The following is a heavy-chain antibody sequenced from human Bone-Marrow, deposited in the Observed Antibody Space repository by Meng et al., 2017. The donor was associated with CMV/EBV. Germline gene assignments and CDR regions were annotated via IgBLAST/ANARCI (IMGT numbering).Heavy chain of an antibody. CDR1: CYTFTGYY. CDR2: INPNSGGT. V-gene: IGHV1-2*02. J-gene: IGHJ2*01. CDR3: ARIPRGYFDL. Sequence: QVQLGQAGAGVKKPGASVKGSCKASCYTFTGYYMHWLRQAPGQGLEWMGWINPNSGGTNYAQKFQGRVTMTRDTSISTAYMELSRLRSDDTAVYYCARIPRGYFDLWGRGTLVTVSS.